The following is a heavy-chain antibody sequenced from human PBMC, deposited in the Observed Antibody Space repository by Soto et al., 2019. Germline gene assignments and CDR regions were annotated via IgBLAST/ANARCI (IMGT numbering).Heavy chain of an antibody. CDR3: ARDLPHYDSSGYFDY. D-gene: IGHD3-22*01. Sequence: SETLSLTCTVSGGSISSYYWSWIRQPPGKGLEWIGYIYYSGSTNYNPSLKSRVTISVDTSKNQFSLKLSSVTAADTAVYYCARDLPHYDSSGYFDYWGQGTLVTVSS. J-gene: IGHJ4*02. CDR2: IYYSGST. CDR1: GGSISSYY. V-gene: IGHV4-59*01.